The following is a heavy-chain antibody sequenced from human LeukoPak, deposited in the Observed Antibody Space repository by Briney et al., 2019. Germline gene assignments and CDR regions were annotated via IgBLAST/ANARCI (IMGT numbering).Heavy chain of an antibody. D-gene: IGHD3-22*01. CDR1: GYTLTELS. Sequence: ASVKVSCKVSGYTLTELSMHWVRQAPGKGLEWMGGFDPEDGETIYAQKFQGRVTMTEDTSTDTAYMELSSLRSEDTAVYYCATLPHYYDSSAYPGNNYWGQGTLVTVSS. V-gene: IGHV1-24*01. CDR3: ATLPHYYDSSAYPGNNY. J-gene: IGHJ4*02. CDR2: FDPEDGET.